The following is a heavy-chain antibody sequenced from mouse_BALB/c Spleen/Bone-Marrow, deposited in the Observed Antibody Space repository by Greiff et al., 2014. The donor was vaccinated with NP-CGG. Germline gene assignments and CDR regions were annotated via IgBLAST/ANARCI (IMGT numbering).Heavy chain of an antibody. CDR1: GFTFSDFY. J-gene: IGHJ4*01. CDR2: ISNGGTYT. D-gene: IGHD1-1*02. CDR3: ARSGERYGAMDY. Sequence: EVHLVESGGGLVKPGGSLKLSCAASGFTFSDFYMFWFRQTPEKRLEWVATISNGGTYTYSPDSVKGRFTISRDNAKNNLYLQMSSLKSEDTAMYYCARSGERYGAMDYWGQGTSVTVTS. V-gene: IGHV5-4*02.